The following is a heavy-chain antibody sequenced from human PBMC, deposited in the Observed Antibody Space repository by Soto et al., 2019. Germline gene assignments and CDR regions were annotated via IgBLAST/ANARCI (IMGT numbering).Heavy chain of an antibody. CDR3: ARGTYSDFWSGYYIGGTSDH. D-gene: IGHD3-3*01. V-gene: IGHV3-23*01. CDR2: ISASGGST. CDR1: KFTFSDHA. Sequence: GGSLRLSCAASKFTFSDHAMNWVRQAPGKGLEWVSGISASGGSTYHADSVKGRFTISRDNHKNTLYLQMNSLRADDTAVYYCARGTYSDFWSGYYIGGTSDHWGQGTLVTVSS. J-gene: IGHJ4*02.